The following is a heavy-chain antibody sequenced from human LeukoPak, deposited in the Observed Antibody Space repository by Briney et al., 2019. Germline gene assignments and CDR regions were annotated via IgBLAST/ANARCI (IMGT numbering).Heavy chain of an antibody. CDR2: IVGSGGST. J-gene: IGHJ4*02. CDR3: ARGSTGWYLADY. D-gene: IGHD6-19*01. V-gene: IGHV3-23*01. Sequence: PGGSLRLSCAASGFTFSSYAMSWVRQAPGKGLEWVSSIVGSGGSTYYADSVKGRFTISRDNSKNTLSLHMNSLRGEDTAIYFCARGSTGWYLADYWGQGTLVTVSS. CDR1: GFTFSSYA.